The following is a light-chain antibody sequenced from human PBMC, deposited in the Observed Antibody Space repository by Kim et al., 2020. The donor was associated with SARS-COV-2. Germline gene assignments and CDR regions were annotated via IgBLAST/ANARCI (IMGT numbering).Light chain of an antibody. CDR1: ESISSW. Sequence: SASVGDIVTFTCRASESISSWLAWYQQKAGSAPKLLIQKASNLESGVPSRFSGSGSGTEFTLTISSLQPDDFATYHCQQYKSFPLTFGGGTKVEI. V-gene: IGKV1-5*03. CDR2: KAS. J-gene: IGKJ4*02. CDR3: QQYKSFPLT.